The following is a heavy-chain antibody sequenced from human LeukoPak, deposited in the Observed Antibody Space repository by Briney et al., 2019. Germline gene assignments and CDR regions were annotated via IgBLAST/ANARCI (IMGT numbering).Heavy chain of an antibody. CDR1: GYTFTNYD. D-gene: IGHD1-14*01. CDR3: ASNPRRNAEYYYYGMDV. Sequence: ASVKVSCKTSGYTFTNYDINWVRQAPGQGLEWMGGIIPIFGTANYAQKFQGRVTITADESTSTAYMELSSLRSEDTAVYYCASNPRRNAEYYYYGMDVWGQGTTVTVSS. CDR2: IIPIFGTA. J-gene: IGHJ6*02. V-gene: IGHV1-69*13.